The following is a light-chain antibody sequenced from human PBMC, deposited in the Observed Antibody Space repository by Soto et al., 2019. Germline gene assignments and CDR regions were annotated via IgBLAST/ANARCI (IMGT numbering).Light chain of an antibody. J-gene: IGKJ5*01. V-gene: IGKV1-39*01. CDR3: QKSYSTPFT. CDR2: AAS. Sequence: DIHMTQSATSLSASVGDIVTITCRASQTISSYLSWYQQKPGKAPKILIYAASYLQSGVPSRLSGSGSGTDFTLTISSLQPEDFATYYCQKSYSTPFTCGQGTRLEIK. CDR1: QTISSY.